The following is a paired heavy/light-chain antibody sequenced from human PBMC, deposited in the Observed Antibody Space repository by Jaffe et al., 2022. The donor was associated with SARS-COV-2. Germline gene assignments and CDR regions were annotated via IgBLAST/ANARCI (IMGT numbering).Heavy chain of an antibody. Sequence: QVQLVQSGAEVKKPGASVKVSCKASGYTFTSYDINWVRQATGQGLEWMGWMNPNSGNTGYAQKFQGRVTMTRNTSISTAYMELSSLRSEDTAVYYCARGQTIGNYRYSSSWYEVRVPYYYYYGMDVWGQGTTVTVSS. CDR2: MNPNSGNT. D-gene: IGHD6-13*01. V-gene: IGHV1-8*01. J-gene: IGHJ6*02. CDR3: ARGQTIGNYRYSSSWYEVRVPYYYYYGMDV. CDR1: GYTFTSYD.
Light chain of an antibody. Sequence: QSALTQPASVSGSPGQSITISCTGTSSDVGGYNYVSWYQQHPGKAPKLMIYEVSNRPSGVPDRFSGSKSGNTASLTISGLQAEDEADYYCSSYTSSSTLDVVFGGGTKLTVL. CDR2: EVS. CDR1: SSDVGGYNY. V-gene: IGLV2-14*01. J-gene: IGLJ2*01. CDR3: SSYTSSSTLDVV.